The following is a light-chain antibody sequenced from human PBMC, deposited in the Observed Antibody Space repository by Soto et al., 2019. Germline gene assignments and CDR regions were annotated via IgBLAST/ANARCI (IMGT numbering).Light chain of an antibody. CDR2: AAS. Sequence: DIQMTQSPPSLSATVGDSVTITCRASQSVSTKLSWYQQRPGQAPKLLIYAASRLQSGVPSRFSGRGSGTDFTLSISSLQREDFATYYCQQSYSRVTFGQGTRVDIK. CDR3: QQSYSRVT. J-gene: IGKJ1*01. V-gene: IGKV1-39*01. CDR1: QSVSTK.